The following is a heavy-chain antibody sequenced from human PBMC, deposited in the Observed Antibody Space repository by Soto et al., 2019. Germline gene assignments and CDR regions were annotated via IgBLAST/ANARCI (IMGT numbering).Heavy chain of an antibody. J-gene: IGHJ4*02. CDR2: ISSDGSIT. CDR1: GFTFSTYA. D-gene: IGHD6-19*01. CDR3: AKGGRQWLVTSDFNY. V-gene: IGHV3-30-3*01. Sequence: PGGSLRLSCVASGFTFSTYALHWVRQAPGKGLEWVALISSDGSITFYADSVRGRFTISRDNSKNTLYLQMNSLRPEDTAVYYCAKGGRQWLVTSDFNYWGQGALVTVSS.